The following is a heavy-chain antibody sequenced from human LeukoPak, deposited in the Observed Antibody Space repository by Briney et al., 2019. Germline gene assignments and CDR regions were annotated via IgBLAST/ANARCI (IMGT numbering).Heavy chain of an antibody. CDR1: GFTFSSYS. J-gene: IGHJ5*02. CDR2: ISSSSSTI. CDR3: ARDEGSSSWLQDWFDP. D-gene: IGHD6-13*01. Sequence: PGGSLRLSCAASGFTFSSYSMNWVRQAPGKGLEWVSYISSSSSTIYYADSVKGRFTISRDNAKNSLYLQMNSLRAEDTAVYYCARDEGSSSWLQDWFDPWGQGTLVTVSS. V-gene: IGHV3-48*01.